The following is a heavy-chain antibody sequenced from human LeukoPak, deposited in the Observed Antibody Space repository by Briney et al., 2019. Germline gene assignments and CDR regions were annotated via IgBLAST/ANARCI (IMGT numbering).Heavy chain of an antibody. CDR1: EFTFSDYY. D-gene: IGHD2-2*01. CDR2: IGSSGTGI. J-gene: IGHJ6*02. CDR3: ARRNAYCSSSSCSRASYYYYGMDV. V-gene: IGHV3-11*01. Sequence: GGSLRLSCAASEFTFSDYYMSWIRQAPGKGLEWVSYIGSSGTGIYYADSVKGRFTISRDNAKNSLYLQMNSLRAEDTAVYYCARRNAYCSSSSCSRASYYYYGMDVWGQGTTVTVSS.